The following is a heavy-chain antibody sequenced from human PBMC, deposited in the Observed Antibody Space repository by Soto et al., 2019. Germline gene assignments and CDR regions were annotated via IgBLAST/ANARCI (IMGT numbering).Heavy chain of an antibody. D-gene: IGHD3-10*01. J-gene: IGHJ6*02. V-gene: IGHV1-46*01. CDR3: ARFSPPVTMVRGFIPYYYGMDV. CDR1: GYTFTSYY. Sequence: GASVKVSCKASGYTFTSYYMNWVRQAPGQGLEWMGIINPSGGSTSYAQKFQGRVTMTRDTSTSTVYMELSSLRSEDTAVYYCARFSPPVTMVRGFIPYYYGMDVWGQGTTVTVSS. CDR2: INPSGGST.